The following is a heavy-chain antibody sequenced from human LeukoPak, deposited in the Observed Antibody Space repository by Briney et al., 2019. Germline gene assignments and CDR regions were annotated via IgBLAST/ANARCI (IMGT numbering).Heavy chain of an antibody. CDR1: GYTFTSYG. CDR2: IIPIFGTA. D-gene: IGHD5-18*01. J-gene: IGHJ4*02. Sequence: ASVKVSCKASGYTFTSYGISWVRQAPGQGLEWMGGIIPIFGTANYAQKFQGRVTITADESTSTAYMELSSLRSEDTAVYYCASSVRGYSYGSPFDYWGQGTLVTVSS. V-gene: IGHV1-69*13. CDR3: ASSVRGYSYGSPFDY.